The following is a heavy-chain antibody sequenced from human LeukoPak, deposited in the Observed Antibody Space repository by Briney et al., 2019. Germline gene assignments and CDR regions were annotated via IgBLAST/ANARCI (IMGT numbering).Heavy chain of an antibody. CDR3: ARVRGNVDTATVTLDY. CDR2: INWNGGST. Sequence: PGGSLRLSCAASGFTFDDYGMSWVRQAPGKGLEWVSGINWNGGSTGYEDSVKGRFTISRDNAKNSLYLQMNSLRAEDTALYYCARVRGNVDTATVTLDYWGQGTLVTVSS. D-gene: IGHD5-18*01. V-gene: IGHV3-20*04. J-gene: IGHJ4*02. CDR1: GFTFDDYG.